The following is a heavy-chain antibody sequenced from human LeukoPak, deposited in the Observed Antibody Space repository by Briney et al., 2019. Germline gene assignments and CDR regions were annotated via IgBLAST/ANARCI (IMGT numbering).Heavy chain of an antibody. Sequence: SETLSLTCTVSGYSISSGYYWGWIRQPPGKGLEWIGSIYHSGSTYYNPSLKSRVTISVDTSKNQFSLKLSSVTPEDTPVYYCASSGPLVIVVVVAGTLMWGGYYFDYWGQGTLVTVSS. CDR2: IYHSGST. V-gene: IGHV4-38-2*02. CDR1: GYSISSGYY. CDR3: ASSGPLVIVVVVAGTLMWGGYYFDY. D-gene: IGHD2-15*01. J-gene: IGHJ4*02.